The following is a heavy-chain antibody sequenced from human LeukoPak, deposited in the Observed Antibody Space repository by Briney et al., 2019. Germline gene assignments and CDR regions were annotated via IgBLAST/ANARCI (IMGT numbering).Heavy chain of an antibody. CDR2: IYYSGST. CDR1: GGSISSSNW. J-gene: IGHJ4*02. V-gene: IGHV4-39*01. D-gene: IGHD4-23*01. Sequence: PLETLSLTCAVSGGSISSSNWWSWVRQPPGKGLEWIGSIYYSGSTYYNPSLKSRVTISVDTSKNQFSLKLSSVTAADTAVYYCAAQGAVVTKYYFDYWGQGTLVTVSS. CDR3: AAQGAVVTKYYFDY.